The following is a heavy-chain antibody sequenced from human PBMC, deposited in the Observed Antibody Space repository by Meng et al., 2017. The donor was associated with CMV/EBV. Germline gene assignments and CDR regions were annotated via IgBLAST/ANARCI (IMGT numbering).Heavy chain of an antibody. Sequence: GESLKISCAASGFTFSGYWMSWVRQAPGKGLEWVANIKQDGSEKYYVDSVKGRFTISRDNAKNSLYLQMNSLRAEDTAVYYCARDCSSTTGGMDVWGQGTTVTVSS. CDR1: GFTFSGYW. J-gene: IGHJ6*02. V-gene: IGHV3-7*01. D-gene: IGHD2-2*01. CDR3: ARDCSSTTGGMDV. CDR2: IKQDGSEK.